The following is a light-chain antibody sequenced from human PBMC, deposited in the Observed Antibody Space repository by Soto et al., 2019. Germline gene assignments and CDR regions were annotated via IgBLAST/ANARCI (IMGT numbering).Light chain of an antibody. CDR1: QSINGW. CDR2: KAS. Sequence: DIQLTQSPSTLSASVGDRVTITCRASQSINGWLAWYQQKPGQAPNLLIYKASTLESGVPSRFSGSGSGTEFTLTVRSLQPDDFETYYCHQYHNFPRTFGQGTKVDSK. CDR3: HQYHNFPRT. J-gene: IGKJ1*01. V-gene: IGKV1-5*03.